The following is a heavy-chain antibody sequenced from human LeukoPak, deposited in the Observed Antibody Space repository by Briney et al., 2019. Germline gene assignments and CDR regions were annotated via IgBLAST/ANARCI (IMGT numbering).Heavy chain of an antibody. CDR2: IKQDGSGT. J-gene: IGHJ4*02. CDR3: AALIIGRPFDY. CDR1: GFTFSAYW. Sequence: GGSLRLSCVASGFTFSAYWMSWVRQAPGKGLEYMASIKQDGSGTYYVDSVKGRFTISRDNAKDSLDLQMNNLRAEDTAVYYCAALIIGRPFDYWGQGTLVIVSS. V-gene: IGHV3-7*03. D-gene: IGHD1-26*01.